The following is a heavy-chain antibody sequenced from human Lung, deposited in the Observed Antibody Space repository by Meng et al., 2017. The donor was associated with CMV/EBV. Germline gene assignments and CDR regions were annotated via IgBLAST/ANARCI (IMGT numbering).Heavy chain of an antibody. CDR3: ARVYSSSSPWFDP. CDR2: TYYRSKCYN. D-gene: IGHD6-6*01. J-gene: IGHJ5*02. Sequence: GDSVSRSRAAWNWIRQYPSRCLAWMGRTYYRSKCYNDYAVSVKSRITINPDTSTNQFSLQLNSVTPEDTAVYYCARVYSSSSPWFDPWGQGTLVTVSS. CDR1: GDSVSRSRAA. V-gene: IGHV6-1*01.